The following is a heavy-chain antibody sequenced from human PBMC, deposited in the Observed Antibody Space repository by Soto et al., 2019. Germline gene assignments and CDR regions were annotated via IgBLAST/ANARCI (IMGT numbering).Heavy chain of an antibody. J-gene: IGHJ5*02. CDR2: IYYSGST. D-gene: IGHD6-13*01. CDR3: AREAKYSSSLNWFDP. Sequence: QVQLQESGPGLVKPSQTLSLTCTVSGGSISSGGYYWSWIRQHPGKGLEWIGYIYYSGSTYYNPSLKSRVTIXXDXSKXQFSLKLSSVTAADTAVYYCAREAKYSSSLNWFDPWGQGTLVTVSS. CDR1: GGSISSGGYY. V-gene: IGHV4-31*03.